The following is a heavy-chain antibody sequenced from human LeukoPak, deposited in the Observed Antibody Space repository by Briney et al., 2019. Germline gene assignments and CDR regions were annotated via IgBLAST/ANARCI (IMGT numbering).Heavy chain of an antibody. CDR3: ARHPKNYGSGSYYNDPFDY. CDR1: GGSFSGYY. Sequence: SETLSLTCAVYGGSFSGYYWSWIRQPPGKGLEWIGEINHSGSTYYNPSLKSRVTISVDTSKNQFSLKLSSVTAADTAVYYCARHPKNYGSGSYYNDPFDYWGQGTLVTVSS. J-gene: IGHJ4*02. D-gene: IGHD3-10*01. V-gene: IGHV4-34*01. CDR2: INHSGST.